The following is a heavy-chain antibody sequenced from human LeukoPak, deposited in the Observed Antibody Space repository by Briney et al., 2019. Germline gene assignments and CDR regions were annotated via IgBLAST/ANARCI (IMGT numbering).Heavy chain of an antibody. CDR1: GFTFSDYY. D-gene: IGHD4-17*01. Sequence: KPGGSLRLSCAASGFTFSDYYMSWIRQAPGKGLEWVSYISSSGSTIYYADSVKGRFTISRDNAKNSLYLQMNSLRAEDTAVYYCARALHYGDHPASVALDYWGQGTLVTVSS. CDR2: ISSSGSTI. V-gene: IGHV3-11*01. J-gene: IGHJ4*02. CDR3: ARALHYGDHPASVALDY.